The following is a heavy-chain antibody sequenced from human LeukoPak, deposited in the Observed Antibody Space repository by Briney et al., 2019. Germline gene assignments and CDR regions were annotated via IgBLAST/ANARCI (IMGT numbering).Heavy chain of an antibody. CDR1: GFTFSSYA. D-gene: IGHD3-9*01. CDR2: LTASGETT. CDR3: AANGESTDWHWNY. J-gene: IGHJ4*02. V-gene: IGHV3-23*01. Sequence: GGSLRLSCAASGFTFSSYAMSWVRQAPGKGLEWVSALTASGETTYYADSVKGRFTISRDNSKNTLFLQMNSLRAEDTAVYYCAANGESTDWHWNYWGQGTLVTVSS.